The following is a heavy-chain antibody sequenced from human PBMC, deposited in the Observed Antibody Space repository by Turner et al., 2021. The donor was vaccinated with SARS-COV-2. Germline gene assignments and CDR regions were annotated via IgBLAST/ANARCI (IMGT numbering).Heavy chain of an antibody. Sequence: VRLVESGGGLVQPGGSLRLSCPASGFTFTNHWIGWVRQAPGEGLEWVAIISQDGSQKNYVDSLRGRFTISRDNAKQSLYLQMNSLRADDTAVYYCARDSGYYRFDFWGQGTLVTVSS. CDR2: ISQDGSQK. V-gene: IGHV3-7*03. J-gene: IGHJ4*02. CDR3: ARDSGYYRFDF. CDR1: GFTFTNHW. D-gene: IGHD3-22*01.